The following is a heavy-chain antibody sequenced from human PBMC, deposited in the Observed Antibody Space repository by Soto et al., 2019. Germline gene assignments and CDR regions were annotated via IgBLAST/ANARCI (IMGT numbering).Heavy chain of an antibody. Sequence: QVQLVQSGAEVKKPGSSVKVSCKASGGTFSSYAISWVRQAPGQGLEWMGGIIPIFGTANYAQKFQGRVTIAADEYTGTAYMELSGLRSEDTAVYYCGAVEAPYYCYGMDVWGQGTTVTVSS. CDR3: GAVEAPYYCYGMDV. D-gene: IGHD6-19*01. V-gene: IGHV1-69*12. CDR1: GGTFSSYA. CDR2: IIPIFGTA. J-gene: IGHJ6*02.